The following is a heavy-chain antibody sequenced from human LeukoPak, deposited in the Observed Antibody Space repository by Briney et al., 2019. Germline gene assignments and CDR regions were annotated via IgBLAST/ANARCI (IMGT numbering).Heavy chain of an antibody. J-gene: IGHJ3*01. D-gene: IGHD4-17*01. Sequence: GGSLRLSCAASGFTFSSYWMSWIRQAPGKGLEWVANIKQDGSEKYYVDSVKGRFTISRDNAKNSLYLQMNSLRVEDTAVYYCGKDPNGDYIGAFDFWGQGTMVTVSS. CDR2: IKQDGSEK. CDR1: GFTFSSYW. V-gene: IGHV3-7*03. CDR3: GKDPNGDYIGAFDF.